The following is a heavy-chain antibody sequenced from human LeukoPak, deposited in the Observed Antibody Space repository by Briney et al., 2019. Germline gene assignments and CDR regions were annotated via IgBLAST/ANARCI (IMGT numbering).Heavy chain of an antibody. J-gene: IGHJ5*02. Sequence: SETLSLTCTVSGGSISSGNYYWSWIRQPPGTGLEWIGYIYYSGSTYYNPSLKSRVTISVDTSKNQFSLKLSSVTAADTAVYYCARVGGRLVPAAYWFDPWGQGTLVTVSS. CDR2: IYYSGST. CDR3: ARVGGRLVPAAYWFDP. D-gene: IGHD2-2*01. CDR1: GGSISSGNYY. V-gene: IGHV4-30-4*08.